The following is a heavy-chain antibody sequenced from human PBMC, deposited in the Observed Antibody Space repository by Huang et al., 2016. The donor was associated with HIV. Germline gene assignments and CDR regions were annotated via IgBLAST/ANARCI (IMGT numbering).Heavy chain of an antibody. CDR2: VNPSGGGA. J-gene: IGHJ5*01. CDR1: GFSILIYY. V-gene: IGHV1-46*03. CDR3: AREGITPSGTEVSGFDF. Sequence: QVQLVQSGAEVKKPGASVTISCKASGFSILIYYIHWVRQAPGQGLEWIGIVNPSGGGADYAKKFKGRVTMTRDTSTRTLYMELSSLRSEDTAVYYCAREGITPSGTEVSGFDFWGQGTPVSVSS. D-gene: IGHD6-13*01.